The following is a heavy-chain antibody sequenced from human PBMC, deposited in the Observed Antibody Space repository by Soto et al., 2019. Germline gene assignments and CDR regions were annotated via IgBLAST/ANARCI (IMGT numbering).Heavy chain of an antibody. D-gene: IGHD3-10*01. J-gene: IGHJ6*02. V-gene: IGHV4-31*03. CDR1: GGSISSGGYY. CDR2: IYYSGST. Sequence: QVQLQESGPGLVKPSQTLSRTCTVSGGSISSGGYYWRWIRQHPGKGLEWIGYIYYSGSTYYNPSLKSRVTISVDTSKNQLSLKLSSVTAADTAVYYCARAYGSGYMDVWGQGTTVTVSS. CDR3: ARAYGSGYMDV.